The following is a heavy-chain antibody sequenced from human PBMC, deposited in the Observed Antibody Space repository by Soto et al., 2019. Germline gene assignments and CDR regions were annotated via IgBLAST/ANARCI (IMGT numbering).Heavy chain of an antibody. J-gene: IGHJ6*02. CDR1: GYNFPSYW. CDR2: IDPSDSYT. D-gene: IGHD4-4*01. CDR3: ARQGTTDYFYYYGLDV. Sequence: GGSLKISCKGSGYNFPSYWISWVRQMPGKGLEWMGRIDPSDSYTNYSPSFQGHVTISADKSISAAYLQWSSLKASDTAMYYCARQGTTDYFYYYGLDVWGQGTTVTVSS. V-gene: IGHV5-10-1*01.